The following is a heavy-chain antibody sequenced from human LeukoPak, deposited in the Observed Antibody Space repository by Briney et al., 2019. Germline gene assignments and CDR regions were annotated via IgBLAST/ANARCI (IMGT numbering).Heavy chain of an antibody. CDR2: MYLSGTT. Sequence: SETLSLTCTVSGDSINSLDLWSWVRQPPGKGLEWIGEMYLSGTTHSNPSVKSRVTISVDRSKNQFSLKLSSVTAADTAVYYCARTSPYYDFWSGYYHGWFDPWGQGTLVTVSS. J-gene: IGHJ5*02. D-gene: IGHD3-3*01. CDR3: ARTSPYYDFWSGYYHGWFDP. CDR1: GDSINSLDL. V-gene: IGHV4-4*02.